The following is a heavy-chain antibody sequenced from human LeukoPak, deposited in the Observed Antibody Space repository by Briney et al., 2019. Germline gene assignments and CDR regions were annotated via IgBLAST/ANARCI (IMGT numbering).Heavy chain of an antibody. CDR3: ARGYSGYGANYYYGMDV. Sequence: GGSLRLSCAASGFTFSSYWMSWVRQPPGRGLDGVANIKQDGSEKYYVDSVKGRFTISRDNAKNSLYLQMNSLRAEDTAVYYCARGYSGYGANYYYGMDVWGQGTTVTVSS. V-gene: IGHV3-7*01. J-gene: IGHJ6*02. D-gene: IGHD5-12*01. CDR1: GFTFSSYW. CDR2: IKQDGSEK.